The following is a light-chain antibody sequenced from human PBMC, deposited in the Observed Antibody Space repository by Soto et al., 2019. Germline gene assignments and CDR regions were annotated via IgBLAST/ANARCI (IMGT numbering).Light chain of an antibody. CDR2: GAS. J-gene: IGKJ4*01. V-gene: IGKV3D-20*02. CDR1: QSVSSSY. CDR3: QQRTSWPT. Sequence: EIVMTQSPATLSVSPGERATLSCRASQSVSSSYLAWYQQKPGQAPRLLIYGASSRATGIPDRFSGSGSGTDFTLTISSLDPEDFAVYYCQQRTSWPTFGGGTKVDIK.